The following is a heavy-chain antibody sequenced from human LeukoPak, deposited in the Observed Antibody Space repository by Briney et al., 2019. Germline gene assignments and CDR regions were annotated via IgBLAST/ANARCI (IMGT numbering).Heavy chain of an antibody. CDR3: AKEGLRGSQSYLDY. Sequence: PGGSLRLSCVGSGFTFSSHWMSWVRQAPGKGLEWVANIKQDGSEVDYVDSVKGRFTISRDNSKNTVYLQMTSLRADDTAVYYCAKEGLRGSQSYLDYWGQGTLVTVSS. D-gene: IGHD5/OR15-5a*01. V-gene: IGHV3-7*01. J-gene: IGHJ4*02. CDR1: GFTFSSHW. CDR2: IKQDGSEV.